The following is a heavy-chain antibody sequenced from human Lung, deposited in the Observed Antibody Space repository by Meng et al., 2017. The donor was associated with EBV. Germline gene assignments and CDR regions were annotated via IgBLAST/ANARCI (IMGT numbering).Heavy chain of an antibody. J-gene: IGHJ4*02. CDR1: GFTFSNAW. CDR3: TRWSYGGTAY. D-gene: IGHD4-23*01. CDR2: IKSKTDGGTT. Sequence: VQLVESGGGLVKPGGSLRLSCAASGFTFSNAWMSWVRQVPGKGLEWVGRIKSKTDGGTTDYAAPVKGRFTISRDDSKNMLYLQMNSLKSDDTAVYYCTRWSYGGTAYWGQGTLVTVSS. V-gene: IGHV3-15*01.